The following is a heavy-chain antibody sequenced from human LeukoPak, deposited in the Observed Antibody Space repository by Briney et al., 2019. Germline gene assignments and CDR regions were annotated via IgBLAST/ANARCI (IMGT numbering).Heavy chain of an antibody. Sequence: GRSLRLSCAASGFTFSSYAMHWVRQAPAKGLEWVAVISYDGSNKYYADSVKGRFTISRDNSKNTLYLQMNSLRAEDTAVYYCARAPSLLLWFGEYFDYWGQGTLVTVSS. V-gene: IGHV3-30*04. J-gene: IGHJ4*02. D-gene: IGHD3-10*01. CDR2: ISYDGSNK. CDR1: GFTFSSYA. CDR3: ARAPSLLLWFGEYFDY.